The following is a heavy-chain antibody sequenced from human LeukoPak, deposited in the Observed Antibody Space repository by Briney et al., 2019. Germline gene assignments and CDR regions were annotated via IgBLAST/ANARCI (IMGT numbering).Heavy chain of an antibody. CDR2: ISSSSSYV. CDR1: GFIFSDYS. CDR3: ARVLGSGSYPAGY. Sequence: GGSLRLSCAASGFIFSDYSMSWVRQAPGKGLEWVSSISSSSSYVYYADSVKGRFTISRDNAKNSLYQQINSLRAEDTAVYYCARVLGSGSYPAGYWGQGTLVTVSS. J-gene: IGHJ4*02. D-gene: IGHD1-26*01. V-gene: IGHV3-21*01.